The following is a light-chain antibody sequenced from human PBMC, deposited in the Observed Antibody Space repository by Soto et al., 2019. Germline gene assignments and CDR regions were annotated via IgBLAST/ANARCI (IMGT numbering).Light chain of an antibody. J-gene: IGKJ1*01. CDR3: QYYSS. CDR2: DVS. Sequence: DIQMTQSPSTLSASVGDRVTITCRASERIGNWLAWYQQKPGKAPKFLIYDVSSLESGVPSRFSGSGSGTEFTLTISSLQHDDFATYHCQYYSSFGQGTKVDIK. V-gene: IGKV1-5*01. CDR1: ERIGNW.